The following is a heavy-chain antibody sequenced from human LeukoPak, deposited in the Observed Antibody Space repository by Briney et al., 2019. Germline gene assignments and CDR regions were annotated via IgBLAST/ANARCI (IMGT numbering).Heavy chain of an antibody. CDR3: ARVNSPYYGNYYYSGMDV. CDR2: MNPNSGNT. CDR1: GYTFTSYD. J-gene: IGHJ6*02. V-gene: IGHV1-8*03. Sequence: GASVKVSCKASGYTFTSYDINWVRQATGQGLEWMGGMNPNSGNTDYAQKFQGRVTITRNNSISTAYMELSSLRSEDTAVYYCARVNSPYYGNYYYSGMDVWGQGTTVTVSS. D-gene: IGHD3-22*01.